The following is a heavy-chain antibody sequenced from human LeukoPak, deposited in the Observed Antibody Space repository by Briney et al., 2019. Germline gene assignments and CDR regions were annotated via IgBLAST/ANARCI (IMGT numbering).Heavy chain of an antibody. CDR1: GFTFSSCG. CDR3: AKGYGGSGGYDYVLQY. D-gene: IGHD5-12*01. V-gene: IGHV3-30*18. CDR2: LSDDGSAI. Sequence: PGGSLRLSCTASGFTFSSCGMHWVRQAPGKGLEWVESLSDDGSAIHYTDSVKGRFTISRDNSKNTLYLQMSSLRPEDTAVYHCAKGYGGSGGYDYVLQYWGQRTLVTVSS. J-gene: IGHJ4*02.